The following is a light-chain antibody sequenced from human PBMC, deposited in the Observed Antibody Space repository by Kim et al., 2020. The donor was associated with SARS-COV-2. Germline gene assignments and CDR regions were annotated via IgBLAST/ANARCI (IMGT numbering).Light chain of an antibody. V-gene: IGLV6-57*03. J-gene: IGLJ3*02. CDR1: SGSIASNY. Sequence: VTITCTRSSGSIASNYVQWYQQRPGSAPTTVIYEDNQRPSGVPDRFSGSIDSSSNSASLTISGLKTEDEADYYCQSYDSSNLNWVFGGGTQLTVL. CDR3: QSYDSSNLNWV. CDR2: EDN.